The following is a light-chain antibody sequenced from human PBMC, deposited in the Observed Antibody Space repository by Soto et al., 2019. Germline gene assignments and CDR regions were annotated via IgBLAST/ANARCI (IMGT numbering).Light chain of an antibody. Sequence: QSALTQPASVSGSPGQSITISCTGISSDVGGYNYVSWYQQYPGKAPKLMIYEVSNRPSGVSNRFSGSKSGNTASLTISGLQAEDEADYYCSSYTSSSTSVVFGGGTKLTVL. J-gene: IGLJ2*01. CDR3: SSYTSSSTSVV. V-gene: IGLV2-14*01. CDR2: EVS. CDR1: SSDVGGYNY.